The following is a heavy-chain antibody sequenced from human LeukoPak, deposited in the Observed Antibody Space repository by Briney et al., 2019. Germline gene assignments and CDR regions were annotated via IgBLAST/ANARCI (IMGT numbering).Heavy chain of an antibody. J-gene: IGHJ4*02. CDR2: IGSSSHFR. Sequence: GGSLRLSCAASGFTFSNYGMNWVRQAPGKGLEWVSSIGSSSHFRYYADSLKGRVTISRDNAKNSLYLQMNSLRAEDTAVYYCARSCDGDCYSDYWGQGTLVTVSS. V-gene: IGHV3-21*01. CDR1: GFTFSNYG. D-gene: IGHD2-21*02. CDR3: ARSCDGDCYSDY.